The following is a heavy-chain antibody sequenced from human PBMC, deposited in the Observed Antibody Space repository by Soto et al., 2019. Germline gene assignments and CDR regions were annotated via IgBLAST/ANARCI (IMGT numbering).Heavy chain of an antibody. CDR2: IYTSGST. Sequence: PSETLSLTCTVSGGSISSYYWIWIRQPAGKGLEWIGRIYTSGSTNYNPSLKSRVTMSVDTSKNQFSLKLSSVTAADTAVYYCARGGYDSSGYYLVYFDYWGQGTLVTVSS. V-gene: IGHV4-4*07. D-gene: IGHD3-22*01. CDR1: GGSISSYY. J-gene: IGHJ4*02. CDR3: ARGGYDSSGYYLVYFDY.